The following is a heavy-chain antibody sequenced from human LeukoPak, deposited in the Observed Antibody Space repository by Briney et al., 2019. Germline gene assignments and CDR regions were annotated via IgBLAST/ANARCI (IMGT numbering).Heavy chain of an antibody. D-gene: IGHD4-17*01. CDR2: IYYSGST. Sequence: PPETLSLTCTVSGGSISSYYWSWIRQPPGKGLEWIGYIYYSGSTNYNPSLKSRVTISVDTSKNQFSLKLSSVTAADTAVYYCARQMPWRDDYGDYAYYFDYWGQGTLVTVSS. CDR1: GGSISSYY. V-gene: IGHV4-59*08. J-gene: IGHJ4*02. CDR3: ARQMPWRDDYGDYAYYFDY.